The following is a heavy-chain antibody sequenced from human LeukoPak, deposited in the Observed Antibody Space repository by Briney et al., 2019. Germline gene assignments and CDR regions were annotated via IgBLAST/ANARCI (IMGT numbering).Heavy chain of an antibody. D-gene: IGHD2-2*02. CDR1: GGSISSGDYY. V-gene: IGHV4-30-4*08. J-gene: IGHJ1*01. CDR2: IYYSGST. CDR3: ARLTVVPAAIGA. Sequence: SETLSLTCTVSGGSISSGDYYWGWIRQPPGKGLEWVGHIYYSGSTYYNPSLKSRVTLSVDTSKNQVSLKLSSVTAADTAAYYCARLTVVPAAIGAWGQGTLVTVSS.